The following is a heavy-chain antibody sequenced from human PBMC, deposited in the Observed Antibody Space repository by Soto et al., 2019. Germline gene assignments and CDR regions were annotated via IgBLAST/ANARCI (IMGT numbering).Heavy chain of an antibody. Sequence: SETLSLTCAVSGGSISSGGYSWSWIRQPPGKGLEWIGYIYHSGSTYYNPSLKSRVTISVDRSKNQFSLKLSSVTAADTAVYYCARSELGYCSSTSCYTWFDPWGQGTLVTAPQ. J-gene: IGHJ5*02. CDR2: IYHSGST. D-gene: IGHD2-2*02. CDR1: GGSISSGGYS. CDR3: ARSELGYCSSTSCYTWFDP. V-gene: IGHV4-30-2*01.